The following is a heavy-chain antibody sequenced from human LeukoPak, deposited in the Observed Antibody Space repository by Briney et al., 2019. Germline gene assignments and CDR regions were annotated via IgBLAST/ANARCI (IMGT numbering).Heavy chain of an antibody. CDR2: IGGSGGRT. J-gene: IGHJ4*02. Sequence: PGGSLRLSCAASGFTFSSYAMSWVRQAPGKGLEWVSSIGGSGGRTYYADSVKGRFTISRDNSKDTLYLQMNSLRAEDTAVYYCAKVETAAAATLRGFDYWGQGTLVTVSS. CDR3: AKVETAAAATLRGFDY. CDR1: GFTFSSYA. D-gene: IGHD6-13*01. V-gene: IGHV3-23*01.